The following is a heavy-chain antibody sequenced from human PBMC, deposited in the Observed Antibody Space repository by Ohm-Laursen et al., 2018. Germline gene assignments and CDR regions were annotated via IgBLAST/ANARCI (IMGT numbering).Heavy chain of an antibody. Sequence: TQTLTLTYTFSGFSLSTSGMCVSWIRQPPGKALEWLARIDWDDDKYYSTSLKTRLTISKDTSKNQVVLTMTNMDPVDTATYYCARIRYDSSGYYYRDYYYGMDVWGQGTTVTVSS. CDR3: ARIRYDSSGYYYRDYYYGMDV. CDR1: GFSLSTSGMC. V-gene: IGHV2-70*11. D-gene: IGHD3-22*01. J-gene: IGHJ6*02. CDR2: IDWDDDK.